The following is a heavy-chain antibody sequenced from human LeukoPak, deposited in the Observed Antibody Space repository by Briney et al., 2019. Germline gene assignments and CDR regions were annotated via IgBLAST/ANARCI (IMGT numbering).Heavy chain of an antibody. V-gene: IGHV4-39*01. J-gene: IGHJ4*02. CDR1: GGSISSSSYY. Sequence: SETLSPTCTVSGGSISSSSYYWGWIRQPPGKGLEWIGSIYYSGSTYYNPSLKSRVTISVDTSKNQFSLKLSSVTAADTAVYYCAREIAVAWRGFDYWGQGTLVTVSS. CDR2: IYYSGST. D-gene: IGHD6-19*01. CDR3: AREIAVAWRGFDY.